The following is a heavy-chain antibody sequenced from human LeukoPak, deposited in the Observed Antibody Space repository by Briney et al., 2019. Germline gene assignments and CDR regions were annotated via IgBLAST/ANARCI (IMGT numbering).Heavy chain of an antibody. D-gene: IGHD3-22*01. J-gene: IGHJ5*02. CDR1: GGTFSSYA. CDR3: ARDQAYYYDSSGYYDRIPVRTETEGWFDP. CDR2: IIPIFGIA. Sequence: ASVTVSCKASGGTFSSYAISWVRQAPEQGLEWMGRIIPIFGIANYAQKFQGRVTITADKSTSTAYMELSSLRSEDTAVYYCARDQAYYYDSSGYYDRIPVRTETEGWFDPWGQGTLVTVSS. V-gene: IGHV1-69*04.